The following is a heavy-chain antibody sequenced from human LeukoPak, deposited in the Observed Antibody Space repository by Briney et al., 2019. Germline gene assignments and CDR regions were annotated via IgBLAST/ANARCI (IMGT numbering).Heavy chain of an antibody. V-gene: IGHV1-69*04. D-gene: IGHD2-2*01. CDR1: GGTFSSYA. CDR2: IIPILGIA. J-gene: IGHJ6*02. Sequence: ASVKVFCKASGGTFSSYAISWVRQAPGQGLEWMGRIIPILGIANYAQKFQGRVTITADKSTSTAYMELSSLRSEDTAVYYCASRLNCSSTSCPTYYGMDVWGQGTTVTVSS. CDR3: ASRLNCSSTSCPTYYGMDV.